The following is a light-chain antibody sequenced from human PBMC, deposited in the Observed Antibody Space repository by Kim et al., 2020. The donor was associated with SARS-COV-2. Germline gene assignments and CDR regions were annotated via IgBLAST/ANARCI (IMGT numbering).Light chain of an antibody. CDR2: KDS. V-gene: IGLV3-25*03. CDR1: ALPTQY. J-gene: IGLJ2*01. Sequence: PGQTARITCSGDALPTQYAYWYQQKPGQAPVLVIYKDSERPSGIPERFSGSSSGTTVTLTNSGVQAEDEADYYCQSADSSGTYQVVFGGGTQLTVL. CDR3: QSADSSGTYQVV.